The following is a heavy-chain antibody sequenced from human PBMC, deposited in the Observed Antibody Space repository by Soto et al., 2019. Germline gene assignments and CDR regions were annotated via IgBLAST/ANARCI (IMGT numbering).Heavy chain of an antibody. CDR1: GFTFSSYA. CDR3: ANQGGSSYANTGYFDY. CDR2: ISYDGSNK. V-gene: IGHV3-30-3*01. J-gene: IGHJ4*02. Sequence: QVQLVESGGGVVQLGRSLRLSCAASGFTFSSYAMHWVRQAPGKGLEWVAVISYDGSNKYYADSVKGRFTISRDNSKNTLYLQMNSLRAEDTAVYYCANQGGSSYANTGYFDYWGQGTLVTVSS. D-gene: IGHD2-2*01.